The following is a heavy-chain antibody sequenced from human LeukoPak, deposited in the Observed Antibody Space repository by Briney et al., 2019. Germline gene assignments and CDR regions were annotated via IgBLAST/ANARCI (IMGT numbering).Heavy chain of an antibody. CDR1: GGTFSSYA. J-gene: IGHJ4*02. D-gene: IGHD3-9*01. CDR3: ARGGDYDILTGYFVD. V-gene: IGHV1-69*13. CDR2: IIPIFGTA. Sequence: SVKVSCKASGGTFSSYAISWVRQAPGQGLEWMGGIIPIFGTANYAQKFQGRVTITADESTSTAYMELSSPRSEDTAVYYCARGGDYDILTGYFVDWGQGTLVTVSS.